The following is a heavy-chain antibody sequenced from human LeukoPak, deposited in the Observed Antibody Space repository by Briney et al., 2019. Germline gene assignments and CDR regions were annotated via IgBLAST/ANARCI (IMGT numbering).Heavy chain of an antibody. CDR2: ISYDGSNK. Sequence: PGGSLRLSCAASGFMFSSYAMHWVRQAPGKGLEWVAVISYDGSNKYYADSVKGRFTISRDNSKNTLYLQMNSLRAEDTAVYYCARGVSVRERFGTIPTYYFDYWGQGTLVTVSS. CDR3: ARGVSVRERFGTIPTYYFDY. V-gene: IGHV3-30-3*01. J-gene: IGHJ4*02. CDR1: GFMFSSYA. D-gene: IGHD3-10*01.